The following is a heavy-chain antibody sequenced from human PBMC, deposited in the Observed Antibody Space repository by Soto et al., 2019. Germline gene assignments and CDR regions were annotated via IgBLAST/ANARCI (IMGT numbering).Heavy chain of an antibody. V-gene: IGHV3-21*01. J-gene: IGHJ6*02. CDR1: GFTFSSYS. Sequence: EVQLVESGGGLVKPGGSLRLSCAASGFTFSSYSRNWVRQAPGKGLEWVSSISSSSSYIYYADSVKGRFTISRDNAKNSLYLLMNSLRAEDTAVYYCARLFMIGAYGMDVWGQGTTVTVSS. D-gene: IGHD3-16*01. CDR2: ISSSSSYI. CDR3: ARLFMIGAYGMDV.